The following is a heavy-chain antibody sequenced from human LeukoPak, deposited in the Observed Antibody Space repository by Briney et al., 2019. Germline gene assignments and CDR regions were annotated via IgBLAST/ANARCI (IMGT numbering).Heavy chain of an antibody. J-gene: IGHJ5*02. Sequence: GGSLRPSCAASGFTFKDYYMSWIRQAPGKGLEWVSFISNSGTTISYADSVKGRFTISRDNAKNSLYLQMNSLRAEDTAVYYCARDKHNSGWNWPDPWGQGTLVTVDS. CDR1: GFTFKDYY. CDR2: ISNSGTTI. CDR3: ARDKHNSGWNWPDP. V-gene: IGHV3-11*01. D-gene: IGHD5-12*01.